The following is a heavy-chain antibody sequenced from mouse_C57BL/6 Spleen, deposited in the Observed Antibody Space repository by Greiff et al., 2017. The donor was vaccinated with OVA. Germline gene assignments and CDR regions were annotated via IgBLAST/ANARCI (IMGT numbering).Heavy chain of an antibody. J-gene: IGHJ2*01. CDR2: IIPGSGST. CDR3: ARSGVYYYGDY. Sequence: VQLLQSGPELVKPGASVKISCKASGYTFPAYYINWVKQRPGQGLEWIGWIIPGSGSTYYNENFKGQFMLTVGKSCSTAYMLLSSLTSKDSAVYFCARSGVYYYGDYWGQGTTLTVSS. D-gene: IGHD1-1*01. V-gene: IGHV1-75*01. CDR1: GYTFPAYY.